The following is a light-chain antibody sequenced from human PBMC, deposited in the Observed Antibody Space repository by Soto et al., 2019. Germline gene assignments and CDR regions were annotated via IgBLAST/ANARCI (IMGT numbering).Light chain of an antibody. Sequence: DIQLTQSPSFLSASVGDRVTITCRASQGISSYLAWYQQNPGKAPKLLIYAASTLQTGVPSRFSGSGSATEFTLTISSLQPEDFAAYYCQQLNSYPPYTFGQGTKLEIK. CDR3: QQLNSYPPYT. CDR2: AAS. V-gene: IGKV1-9*01. J-gene: IGKJ2*01. CDR1: QGISSY.